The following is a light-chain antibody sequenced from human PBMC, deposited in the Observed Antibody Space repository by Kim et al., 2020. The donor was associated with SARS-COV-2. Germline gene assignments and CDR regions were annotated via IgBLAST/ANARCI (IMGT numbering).Light chain of an antibody. CDR3: QVWDSGTDHYV. Sequence: APGKTARITCGGNNIGSQSVHWYQQKPGQAPVLVMYYDSDRPSGIPERFSGSKSANTATLTISRVEAGDEADYYCQVWDSGTDHYVFGAGTKVTVL. CDR2: YDS. V-gene: IGLV3-21*04. CDR1: NIGSQS. J-gene: IGLJ1*01.